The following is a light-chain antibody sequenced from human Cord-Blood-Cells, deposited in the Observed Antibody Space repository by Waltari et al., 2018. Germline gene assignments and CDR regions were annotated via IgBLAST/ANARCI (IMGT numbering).Light chain of an antibody. CDR2: EGS. J-gene: IGLJ3*02. V-gene: IGLV2-23*01. Sequence: QSALTQPASVSGSPGQSITISCTGTSSDVGSYNLVSWNQQHPGKAPKLRIYEGSKRPSGVSNRFAGSKSGNTAALTIAWLQGEDEADYYCCSYAGSSTWVFGGGTKLTVL. CDR1: SSDVGSYNL. CDR3: CSYAGSSTWV.